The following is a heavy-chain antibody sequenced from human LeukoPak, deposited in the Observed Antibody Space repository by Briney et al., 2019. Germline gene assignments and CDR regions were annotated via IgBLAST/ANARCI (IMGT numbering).Heavy chain of an antibody. V-gene: IGHV3-11*04. J-gene: IGHJ6*03. CDR2: ISSSGSTI. D-gene: IGHD2-21*02. CDR1: GFTFSDYY. Sequence: GGSLRPSCAASGFTFSDYYMSWIRQAPGKGLEWVSYISSSGSTIYYADSVKGRFTISRDNAKNSLYLQMNSLRAEDTAVYYCARSPDYCGGDCYPDYYYYYMDVWGKGTTVTVSS. CDR3: ARSPDYCGGDCYPDYYYYYMDV.